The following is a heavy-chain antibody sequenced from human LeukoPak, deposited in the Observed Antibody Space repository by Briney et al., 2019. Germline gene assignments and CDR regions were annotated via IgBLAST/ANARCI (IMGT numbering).Heavy chain of an antibody. CDR1: GFTFSSYE. Sequence: GGSLRLSCAASGFTFSSYEMNWVRQAPGKGLEWVSYISSSGSTIYYADSVKGRFTISRDNAKNSLYLQMNSLRAEDTAVYYCARAFDCSLHYYYYGMDVWGKGTTVTVSS. V-gene: IGHV3-48*03. CDR3: ARAFDCSLHYYYYGMDV. D-gene: IGHD3-9*01. CDR2: ISSSGSTI. J-gene: IGHJ6*04.